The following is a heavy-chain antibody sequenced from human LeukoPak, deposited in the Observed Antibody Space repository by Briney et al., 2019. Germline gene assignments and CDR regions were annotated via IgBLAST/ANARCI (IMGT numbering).Heavy chain of an antibody. J-gene: IGHJ4*02. CDR3: ARDPDYDSSGYPDG. V-gene: IGHV3-7*01. CDR1: GFTFSSYW. D-gene: IGHD3-22*01. Sequence: GGSLRLSCAASGFTFSSYWMSCVRQAPGKGLEWVANIKQDGSEKYYVDSVKGRFTISRDNAKNSLYLQMNSLRAEETAVYYCARDPDYDSSGYPDGWGQGTLVTVSS. CDR2: IKQDGSEK.